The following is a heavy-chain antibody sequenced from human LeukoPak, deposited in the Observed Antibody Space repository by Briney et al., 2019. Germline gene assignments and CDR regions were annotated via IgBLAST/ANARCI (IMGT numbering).Heavy chain of an antibody. CDR2: ISWNSAGV. CDR3: ARTVDTVMVTFDY. V-gene: IGHV3-9*01. CDR1: GFNFDDYA. D-gene: IGHD5-18*01. Sequence: GGSLRLSCVGSGFNFDDYAMHWVRQAPGKGLEWVAGISWNSAGVGHADSVKGRFTISRDNSKNTLYLQMNSLRAEDTAVYYCARTVDTVMVTFDYWGQGTRVIVSS. J-gene: IGHJ4*02.